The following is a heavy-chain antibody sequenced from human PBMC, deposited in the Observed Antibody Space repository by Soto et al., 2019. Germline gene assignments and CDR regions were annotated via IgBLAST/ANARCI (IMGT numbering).Heavy chain of an antibody. CDR1: GVTFSSYA. CDR2: IIPIFGTA. V-gene: IGHV1-69*13. Sequence: SVKVSCKASGVTFSSYAISWVRQAPGQGLEWMGGIIPIFGTANYAQKFQGRVTITADESTSTAYMELSSLRSEDTAVYYCARDLALGGCSSTRCLGYYYGMDVWGQ. CDR3: ARDLALGGCSSTRCLGYYYGMDV. J-gene: IGHJ6*02. D-gene: IGHD2-2*01.